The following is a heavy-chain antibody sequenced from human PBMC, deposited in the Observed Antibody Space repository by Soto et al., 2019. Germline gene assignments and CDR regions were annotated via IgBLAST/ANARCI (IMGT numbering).Heavy chain of an antibody. J-gene: IGHJ4*02. CDR3: ARDTSNYFDF. CDR1: GYTFNTYY. V-gene: IGHV1-18*01. D-gene: IGHD2-2*01. Sequence: ASVKVSCKASGYTFNTYYISWLRQAPGQGLEWIGWISTYNGNTNYVPKFQGRITMTTDTSASTAYMELRSLRSDDTALYFCARDTSNYFDFWGQGTPVTVSS. CDR2: ISTYNGNT.